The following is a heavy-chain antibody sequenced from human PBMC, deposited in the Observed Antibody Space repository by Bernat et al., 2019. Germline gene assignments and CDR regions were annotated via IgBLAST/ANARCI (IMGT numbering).Heavy chain of an antibody. CDR3: AKDGTAYCTGGDCNWFDP. D-gene: IGHD2-8*02. J-gene: IGHJ5*02. CDR2: ISYDGSNK. V-gene: IGHV3-30*18. CDR1: GFTFSSYG. Sequence: QVQLVESGGGVVQPGRSLRLSCAAPGFTFSSYGMHWVRQAPGKGLEWVAVISYDGSNKYYADSVKGRLTISRDNSKNTLYLQMNSLRAEDTAVYYCAKDGTAYCTGGDCNWFDPWGQGTLVTVSS.